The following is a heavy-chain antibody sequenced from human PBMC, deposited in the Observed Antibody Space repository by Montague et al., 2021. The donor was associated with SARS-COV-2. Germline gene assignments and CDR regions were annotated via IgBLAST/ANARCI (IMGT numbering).Heavy chain of an antibody. CDR1: GFTFSGYA. CDR3: VKDDGYSSECYVKGFDY. D-gene: IGHD5-12*01. J-gene: IGHJ4*02. Sequence: SLRLSCAASGFTFSGYAMHWVRQAPGKGLEHVSAIRSNGGNTYYAHSVKGRFTISRDNSKNTLYLQMSSLRPDDTAVYYCVKDDGYSSECYVKGFDYWGQGALVTVSS. CDR2: IRSNGGNT. V-gene: IGHV3-64D*06.